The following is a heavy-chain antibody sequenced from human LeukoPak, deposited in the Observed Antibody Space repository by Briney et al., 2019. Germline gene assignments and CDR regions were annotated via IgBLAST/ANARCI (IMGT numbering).Heavy chain of an antibody. CDR1: GFVFSTYA. V-gene: IGHV3-23*01. CDR2: MSGSGGNT. Sequence: TGGSLRLSCATSGFVFSTYAMNWVRQAPGKGLEWVSAMSGSGGNTYYADSVKGRFTVSRDNSRNTLYLQMNSLRAEDTAVYYCARELASGDWGQGTLVSVSS. D-gene: IGHD6-13*01. J-gene: IGHJ4*02. CDR3: ARELASGD.